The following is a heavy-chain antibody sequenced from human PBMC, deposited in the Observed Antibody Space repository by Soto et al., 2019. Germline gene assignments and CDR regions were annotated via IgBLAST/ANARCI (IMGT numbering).Heavy chain of an antibody. Sequence: GGSLRLSCAASGFTFSSYAMSWVRQAPGKGLEWVSAISGSGGSTYYADSVKGRFTISRDNSKNTLYLQMNSLRAEDTAVYYCAKDNGSYGDYPDAFDIWGQGTMVTVSS. D-gene: IGHD4-17*01. J-gene: IGHJ3*02. CDR3: AKDNGSYGDYPDAFDI. CDR1: GFTFSSYA. CDR2: ISGSGGST. V-gene: IGHV3-23*01.